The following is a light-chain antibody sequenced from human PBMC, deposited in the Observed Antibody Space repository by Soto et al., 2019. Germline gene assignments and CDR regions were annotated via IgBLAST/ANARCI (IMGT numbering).Light chain of an antibody. CDR3: SSYTSSSTYV. CDR2: EVS. V-gene: IGLV2-14*01. Sequence: QSALTQPASVSGSPGQSITISCTGTSSDVGGYDYVSWYQQHPGKAPKLMIYEVSNRPSGVSSRFSGSKSGSTASLTISGLQAEDEADYYCSSYTSSSTYVFGTGTRSPS. J-gene: IGLJ1*01. CDR1: SSDVGGYDY.